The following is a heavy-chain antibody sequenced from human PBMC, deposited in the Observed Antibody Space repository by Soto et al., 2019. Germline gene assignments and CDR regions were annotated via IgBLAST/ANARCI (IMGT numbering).Heavy chain of an antibody. V-gene: IGHV4-59*12. CDR2: IYYSGST. J-gene: IGHJ4*02. CDR3: ARGGDCISTSCYRWDFDY. CDR1: GGSISSYY. Sequence: SETLSLTCTVSGGSISSYYWSWIRQSPGKGLEWIGYIYYSGSTKYNPSLKSRVTISVDTSKNQFSLKLSSVTAADTAVYYCARGGDCISTSCYRWDFDYWGQGTLVTVSS. D-gene: IGHD2-2*02.